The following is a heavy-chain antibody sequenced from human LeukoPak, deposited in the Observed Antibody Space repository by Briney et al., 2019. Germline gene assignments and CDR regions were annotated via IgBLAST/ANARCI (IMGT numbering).Heavy chain of an antibody. CDR2: IYYSGST. CDR3: ARDRVDYGDYQVDDY. CDR1: GGSISSSSYY. Sequence: SETLSLTCTVSGGSISSSSYYWGWVRQPQGKGLEWIGSIYYSGSTYYNPSLKSRVTISVDTSKNQFSLKLSSVTAADTAVYYCARDRVDYGDYQVDDYWGQGTLVTVSS. D-gene: IGHD4-17*01. V-gene: IGHV4-39*07. J-gene: IGHJ4*02.